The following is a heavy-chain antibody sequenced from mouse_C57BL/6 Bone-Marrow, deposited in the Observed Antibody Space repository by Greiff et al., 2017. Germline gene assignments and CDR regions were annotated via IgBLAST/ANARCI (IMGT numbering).Heavy chain of an antibody. V-gene: IGHV3-6*01. D-gene: IGHD2-4*01. CDR2: ISYDGSN. J-gene: IGHJ2*01. CDR1: GYSITSGYY. CDR3: ARVYYDYDGVDY. Sequence: EVQVVESGPGLVKPSQSLSLTCSVTGYSITSGYYWNWIRQFPGNKLEWMGYISYDGSNNYNPSLKNRISITRDTSKNQFFLKLNSVTTEDTATYYCARVYYDYDGVDYWGQGTTLTVSS.